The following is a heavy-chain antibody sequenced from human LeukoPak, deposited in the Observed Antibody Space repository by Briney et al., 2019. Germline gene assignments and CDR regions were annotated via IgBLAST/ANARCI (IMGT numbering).Heavy chain of an antibody. V-gene: IGHV3-48*03. D-gene: IGHD3-9*01. CDR3: ARSNILTGYPSYDAFDI. CDR1: GFTFSSYE. Sequence: GGSLRLSCAASGFTFSSYEMNWVRQAPGKGLEWVADISSSGSTIYYADSVKGRSTISRDNAKNSLYLQMNSLRAEDTAVYYCARSNILTGYPSYDAFDIWGQGTMVTVSS. CDR2: ISSSGSTI. J-gene: IGHJ3*02.